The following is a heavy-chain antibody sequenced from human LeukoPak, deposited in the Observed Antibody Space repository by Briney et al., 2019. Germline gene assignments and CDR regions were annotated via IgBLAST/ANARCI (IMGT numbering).Heavy chain of an antibody. CDR3: ARTDSSGYYWNFDY. CDR2: MYYSGSN. Sequence: SETLSLTCAVSGGSISSSGYYWGWIRQPPGKGLEWIGSMYYSGSNYYNPSLKSRVTISLDTSKNQFSLKLGSVTAADTAVYYCARTDSSGYYWNFDYWGQGTLVTVSS. CDR1: GGSISSSGYY. V-gene: IGHV4-39*01. D-gene: IGHD3-22*01. J-gene: IGHJ4*02.